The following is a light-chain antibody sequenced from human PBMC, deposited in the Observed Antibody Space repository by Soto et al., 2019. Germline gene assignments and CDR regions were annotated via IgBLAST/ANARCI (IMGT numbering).Light chain of an antibody. J-gene: IGLJ2*01. V-gene: IGLV2-23*01. Sequence: QSALTQPASVSGSPGQSITISCTGTSSDVGSYNLVSWCQQHPGKAPKLMIYEGSKRPSGVSNRFSGSKSGNTASLTISGLQAEDEADYYCCSYAGSSTGVVFGGGTKLTVL. CDR1: SSDVGSYNL. CDR2: EGS. CDR3: CSYAGSSTGVV.